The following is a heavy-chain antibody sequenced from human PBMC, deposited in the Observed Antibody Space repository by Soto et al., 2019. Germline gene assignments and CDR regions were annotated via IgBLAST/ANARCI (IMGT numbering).Heavy chain of an antibody. CDR3: AHSSAAGTSGWFDP. Sequence: QITLKESGPTLLKPTQTLTLTCTVSGFSLTATGVGVSWIRQPPGKALEWLALLYWDDDKRYSPSLNNRVTITRDTSKNRVVLTLTNLDRVDTATYYCAHSSAAGTSGWFDPWGQGTLVSVSS. V-gene: IGHV2-5*02. CDR2: LYWDDDK. CDR1: GFSLTATGVG. J-gene: IGHJ5*02. D-gene: IGHD6-13*01.